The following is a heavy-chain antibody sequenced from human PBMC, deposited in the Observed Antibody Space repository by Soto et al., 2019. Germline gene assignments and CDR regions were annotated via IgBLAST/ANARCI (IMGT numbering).Heavy chain of an antibody. D-gene: IGHD6-13*01. Sequence: ASVKVSCKASGYTSTSYGISWVRQAPGQGLEWMGWISAYNGNTNYAQKLQGRVTMTTDTSTSTAYMELRSLRSDDTAVYYCARVRIAAAGSYGMDVWGQGTTVTVCS. CDR1: GYTSTSYG. V-gene: IGHV1-18*04. J-gene: IGHJ6*02. CDR3: ARVRIAAAGSYGMDV. CDR2: ISAYNGNT.